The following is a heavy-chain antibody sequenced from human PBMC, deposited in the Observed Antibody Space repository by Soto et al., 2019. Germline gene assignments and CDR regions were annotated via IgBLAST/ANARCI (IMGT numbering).Heavy chain of an antibody. J-gene: IGHJ6*03. D-gene: IGHD4-4*01. CDR3: ARASNYEGYYYYYMDV. V-gene: IGHV3-13*01. CDR2: IGTAGDT. CDR1: GFTFSSYD. Sequence: EVQLVESGGGLVQPGGSLRLSCAASGFTFSSYDMLWVRQATGKGLEWVSAIGTAGDTYYPGSVKGRFTISRENAKNSLYLQMNSLRAGDTAVYYCARASNYEGYYYYYMDVWGKGTTVTVSS.